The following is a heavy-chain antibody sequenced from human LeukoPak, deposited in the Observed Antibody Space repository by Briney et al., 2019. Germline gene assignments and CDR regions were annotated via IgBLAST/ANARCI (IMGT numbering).Heavy chain of an antibody. CDR3: ARSRPPIRIVVVVAATVYNWFDP. CDR2: INPNSGGA. V-gene: IGHV1-2*02. D-gene: IGHD2-15*01. CDR1: GYTFTGYY. Sequence: ASVKVSCKASGYTFTGYYMHWVRQAPGQGLEWMGWINPNSGGANYAQKFQGRVTMTRDTSISTAYMELSRLRSDDTAVYYCARSRPPIRIVVVVAATVYNWFDPWGQGTLVTVSS. J-gene: IGHJ5*02.